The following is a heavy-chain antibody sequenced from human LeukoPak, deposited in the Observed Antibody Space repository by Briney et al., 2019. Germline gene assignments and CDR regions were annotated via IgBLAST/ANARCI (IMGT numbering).Heavy chain of an antibody. Sequence: GGSLRLSCAASGFTFSTYPMSWVRQAPGNGLEWISHIRDSGTTDYADSVKRRFTISRDNAKSSLYLQLSSLRAEDTAVYYCARDHDFAFDNWGQGTLVTVSS. V-gene: IGHV3-48*01. CDR1: GFTFSTYP. CDR3: ARDHDFAFDN. CDR2: IRDSGTT. J-gene: IGHJ4*02. D-gene: IGHD2-21*02.